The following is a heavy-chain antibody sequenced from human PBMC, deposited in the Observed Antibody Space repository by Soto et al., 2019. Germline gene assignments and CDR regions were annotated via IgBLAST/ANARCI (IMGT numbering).Heavy chain of an antibody. D-gene: IGHD3-3*01. V-gene: IGHV1-3*01. CDR2: INAENGNT. CDR3: ARDIFGLLIIGVPDF. CDR1: GYTFTTYA. J-gene: IGHJ4*02. Sequence: ASVKVSCKASGYTFTTYAMHWVRQAPGQRLEWMGWINAENGNTKYSQKFQGRVTITRDTSASTAYMELSSLRSEDTAVYYCARDIFGLLIIGVPDFWGQGTPVTVSS.